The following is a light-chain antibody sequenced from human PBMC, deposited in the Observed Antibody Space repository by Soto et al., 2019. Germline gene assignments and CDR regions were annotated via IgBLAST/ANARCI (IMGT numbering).Light chain of an antibody. CDR3: QQFNNYPVT. Sequence: ALQLTQSPSSLSASVGDRVTITCRASQGISSALVWYQQKPGKAPKLLIYDASSLESGVPSRFGGSGSGTDFTLTISSLQPEDFATYYCQQFNNYPVTFGPGTKVDIK. CDR1: QGISSA. J-gene: IGKJ3*01. V-gene: IGKV1D-13*01. CDR2: DAS.